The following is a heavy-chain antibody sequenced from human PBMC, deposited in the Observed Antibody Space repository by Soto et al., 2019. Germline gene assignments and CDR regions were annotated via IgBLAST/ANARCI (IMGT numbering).Heavy chain of an antibody. V-gene: IGHV4-61*01. J-gene: IGHJ4*02. Sequence: QVQLQESGPGLVKPSETLSLTCTVSGGSVSSGSYYWSWIRQPPGKGLEWIGYIYYSGSTNYNPSLKSRVTISVDXSKNQFSLKLSSVTAADTAVYYCARDGGSYIYDYWGQGTLVTVSS. CDR2: IYYSGST. CDR3: ARDGGSYIYDY. D-gene: IGHD1-26*01. CDR1: GGSVSSGSYY.